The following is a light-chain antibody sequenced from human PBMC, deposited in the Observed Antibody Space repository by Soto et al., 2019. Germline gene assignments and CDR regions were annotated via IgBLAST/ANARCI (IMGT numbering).Light chain of an antibody. V-gene: IGKV1-39*01. CDR1: QSISNH. CDR3: QQSYSTPRT. J-gene: IGKJ1*01. CDR2: AAS. Sequence: DIQMTQSPSSPSASVEDRVIITCRASQSISNHLNWYQQKPGKAPKLLIFAASSLQSGVPSRFSGSRSGPDFTLTISSLQPEDFATYYCQQSYSTPRTFGQGTKVDIK.